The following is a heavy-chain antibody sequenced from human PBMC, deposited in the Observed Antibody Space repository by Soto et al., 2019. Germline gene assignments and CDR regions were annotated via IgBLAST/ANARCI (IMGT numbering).Heavy chain of an antibody. CDR2: ISYDGISK. J-gene: IGHJ4*02. CDR3: AKDGYLDTYYFDY. V-gene: IGHV3-30-3*01. CDR1: GFTFSSYA. Sequence: GGSLRLSCAASGFTFSSYAMHWVRQAPGKGLEWVVVISYDGISKHYADSVKGRFSISRDDSENTLYVQMNSLRAEDTAVYYCAKDGYLDTYYFDYWGQGTLVTVSS. D-gene: IGHD3-9*01.